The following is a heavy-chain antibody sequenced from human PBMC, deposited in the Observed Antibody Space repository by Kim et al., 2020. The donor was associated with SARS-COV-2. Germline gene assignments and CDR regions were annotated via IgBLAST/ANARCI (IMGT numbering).Heavy chain of an antibody. CDR3: ARDPRITIFGVVIQGANYYGMDV. D-gene: IGHD3-3*01. Sequence: ASVKVSCKASGYTFTSYAMNWVRQAPGQGLEWMGWINTNTGNPTYAQGFTGRFVFSLDTSVSTAYLQISSLKAEDTAVYYCARDPRITIFGVVIQGANYYGMDVWGQGTTVTVSS. CDR1: GYTFTSYA. V-gene: IGHV7-4-1*02. CDR2: INTNTGNP. J-gene: IGHJ6*02.